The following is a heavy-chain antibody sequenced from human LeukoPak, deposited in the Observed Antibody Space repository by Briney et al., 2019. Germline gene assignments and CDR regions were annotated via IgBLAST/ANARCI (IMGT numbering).Heavy chain of an antibody. CDR1: GFTFSSYN. D-gene: IGHD1-26*01. V-gene: IGHV3-21*04. CDR3: AKETSGPIQTKEGSG. CDR2: ISSSSSYI. Sequence: GGSLRLSCAASGFTFSSYNMNWVRQAPGKGLEWVSSISSSSSYIYYADSVQGRFTVSRDNANNSLYLQMNSLRVEDTAVYYCAKETSGPIQTKEGSGWGQGTLVTVSS. J-gene: IGHJ4*02.